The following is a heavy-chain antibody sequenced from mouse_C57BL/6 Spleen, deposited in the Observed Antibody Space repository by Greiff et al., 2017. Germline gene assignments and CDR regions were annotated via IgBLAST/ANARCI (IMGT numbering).Heavy chain of an antibody. D-gene: IGHD2-5*01. Sequence: EVQLVESGGGLVKPGGSLKLSCAASGFTFSSYAMSWVHQTPEKRLEWVATISAGGSYTYYPDNVKGRFTISRDNASNNLYLQMSHLQSEDTAMYYCARDYSNYDWYFDVGGTGTTVTVSS. CDR2: ISAGGSYT. CDR1: GFTFSSYA. V-gene: IGHV5-4*01. J-gene: IGHJ1*03. CDR3: ARDYSNYDWYFDV.